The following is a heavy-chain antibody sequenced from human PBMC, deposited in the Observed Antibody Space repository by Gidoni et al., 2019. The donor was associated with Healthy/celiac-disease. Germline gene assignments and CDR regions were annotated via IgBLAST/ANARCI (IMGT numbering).Heavy chain of an antibody. D-gene: IGHD2-15*01. CDR2: ISGSGGST. V-gene: IGHV3-23*01. Sequence: EVQLLESGGGLVQSGGSLRLSCAASGFTFSSYAMSWVRQAPGKGLEWVSAISGSGGSTYYADSVKGRFTISRDNSKNTLYLQMNSLRAEDTAVYYCAKDEGPRYCSGGSCYGYWGQGTLVTVSS. CDR1: GFTFSSYA. CDR3: AKDEGPRYCSGGSCYGY. J-gene: IGHJ4*02.